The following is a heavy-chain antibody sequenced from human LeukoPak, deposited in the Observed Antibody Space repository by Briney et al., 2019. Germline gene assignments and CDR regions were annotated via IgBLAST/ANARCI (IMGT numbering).Heavy chain of an antibody. J-gene: IGHJ4*02. CDR2: ISYDGSNK. V-gene: IGHV3-30-3*01. CDR1: GFTFSSYA. D-gene: IGHD3-22*01. CDR3: ARDPDNYYDSSGYYPFFDY. Sequence: GGSLRLSCAASGFTFSSYAMHWVRQAPGKGLEWVAVISYDGSNKYYADSVKGRFTISRDNFKNTLYLQMNSLRAEDTAVYYCARDPDNYYDSSGYYPFFDYWGQGTLVTVSS.